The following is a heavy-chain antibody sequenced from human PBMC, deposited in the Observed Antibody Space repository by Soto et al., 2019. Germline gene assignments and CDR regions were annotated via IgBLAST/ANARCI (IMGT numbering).Heavy chain of an antibody. J-gene: IGHJ3*02. D-gene: IGHD6-19*01. V-gene: IGHV3-23*01. CDR2: ISGSGGST. CDR3: AKVLVAIAVDGTDAFDI. Sequence: EVQLLESGGGLVQPGGSLRLSCAASGFTFSSYAMSWVRQAPGKGLEWVSAISGSGGSTYYADSVKGRFTISRDNSKNTLYLQMNRLRAEDTAVYYCAKVLVAIAVDGTDAFDIWGQGTMVTVSS. CDR1: GFTFSSYA.